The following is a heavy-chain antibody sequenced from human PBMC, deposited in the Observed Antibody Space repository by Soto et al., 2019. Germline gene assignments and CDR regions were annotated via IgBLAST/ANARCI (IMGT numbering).Heavy chain of an antibody. CDR1: GFTFSSYA. Sequence: GGSLSLSCAASGFTFSSYAMSWVRQAPGKELEWVSANSGSVGSTYYADSVKGRFTISRDNSKNTLYLQMNSLRAEDTAVYYCARGGSTFDFWSGSQYFDYWGQGTLVTVSS. CDR2: NSGSVGST. V-gene: IGHV3-23*01. CDR3: ARGGSTFDFWSGSQYFDY. J-gene: IGHJ4*02. D-gene: IGHD3-3*01.